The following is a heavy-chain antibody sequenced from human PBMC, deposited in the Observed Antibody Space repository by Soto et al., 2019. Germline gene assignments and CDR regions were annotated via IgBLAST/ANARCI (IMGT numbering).Heavy chain of an antibody. CDR1: GFTFSNAW. J-gene: IGHJ4*02. V-gene: IGHV3-15*07. D-gene: IGHD3-3*02. CDR3: TTYIFGVPAGD. Sequence: EVQLVESGGGLVKPGGSLRLSCAASGFTFSNAWMNWVRQAPGKGLEWVGRIRSKSDGGTTDYAAPVKGRFTFSRDDSTRTLFLQMNSLKPEDTAVYYCTTYIFGVPAGDWGQGTLVTVSS. CDR2: IRSKSDGGTT.